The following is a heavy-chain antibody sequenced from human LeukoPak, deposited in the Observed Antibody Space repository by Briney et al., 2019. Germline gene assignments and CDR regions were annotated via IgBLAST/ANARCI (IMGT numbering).Heavy chain of an antibody. Sequence: GGSLRLSCAASGFTFDDYAMHWVRQAPGKGLEWVSGISWNSGSIGYADSVKGRFTISRDNAKNSLYLQMNSLRAEDTALYYCAKGGYCSSTSCYFDYWGQGTLVTVSS. CDR1: GFTFDDYA. V-gene: IGHV3-9*01. J-gene: IGHJ4*02. CDR3: AKGGYCSSTSCYFDY. D-gene: IGHD2-2*01. CDR2: ISWNSGSI.